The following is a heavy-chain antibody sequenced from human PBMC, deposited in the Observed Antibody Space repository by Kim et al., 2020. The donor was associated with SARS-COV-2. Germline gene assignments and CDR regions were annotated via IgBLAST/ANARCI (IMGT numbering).Heavy chain of an antibody. CDR3: ASPYDSSGYYYDY. D-gene: IGHD3-22*01. J-gene: IGHJ4*02. Sequence: ADSGKGRFTISRDNAKNSLYLQMNSLRAEDTAVYYCASPYDSSGYYYDYWGQGTLVTVSS. V-gene: IGHV3-11*06.